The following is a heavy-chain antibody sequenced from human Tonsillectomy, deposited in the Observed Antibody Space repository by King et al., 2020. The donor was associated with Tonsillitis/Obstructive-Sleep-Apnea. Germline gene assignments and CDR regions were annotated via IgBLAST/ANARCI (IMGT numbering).Heavy chain of an antibody. CDR3: ASDPLDYDSDWYMDV. D-gene: IGHD3-3*01. J-gene: IGHJ6*03. CDR1: GYTFINYA. CDR2: VNGDNGNT. Sequence: QLVQSGAEVKRPGASVKVSCKASGYTFINYAMHWVRQAPGQRLEWMGWVNGDNGNTKYSQKFQGRVTITRDTSASTVYMELSGLRSEDTAVYYCASDPLDYDSDWYMDVWGKGTTVTVSS. V-gene: IGHV1-3*01.